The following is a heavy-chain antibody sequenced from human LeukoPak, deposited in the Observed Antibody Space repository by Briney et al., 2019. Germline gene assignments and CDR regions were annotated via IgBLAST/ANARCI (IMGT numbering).Heavy chain of an antibody. Sequence: SETLSLTCAVYGGSFSGYYWSWIRQPPGKGLEWMGEINHSGSTNYNPSLKSRVTITVDTSTNQFSLKLSSVTAADTAVYYCARPAASYMYYYYGMDVWGQGTTVTVSS. V-gene: IGHV4-34*01. CDR2: INHSGST. J-gene: IGHJ6*02. D-gene: IGHD2-2*01. CDR3: ARPAASYMYYYYGMDV. CDR1: GGSFSGYY.